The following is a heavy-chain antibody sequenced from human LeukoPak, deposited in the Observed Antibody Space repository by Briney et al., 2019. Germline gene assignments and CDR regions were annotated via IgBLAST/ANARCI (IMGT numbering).Heavy chain of an antibody. CDR3: ARIPSPLAYCGGDCP. J-gene: IGHJ5*02. Sequence: GGSLRLSCAASGFTFSSYAMSWVRQAPGKGLEWVSAISGSGSTIYYADSVKGRFTMSRDNAQNSLYLQMDSLRGEDTAMYYCARIPSPLAYCGGDCPWGQGTLVTVSS. CDR2: ISGSGSTI. V-gene: IGHV3-23*01. D-gene: IGHD2-21*02. CDR1: GFTFSSYA.